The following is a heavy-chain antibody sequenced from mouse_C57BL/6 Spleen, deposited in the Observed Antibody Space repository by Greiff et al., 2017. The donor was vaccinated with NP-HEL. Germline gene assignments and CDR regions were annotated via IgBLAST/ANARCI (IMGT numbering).Heavy chain of an antibody. Sequence: QVQLQQPGTELVKPGASVKLSCKASGYTFTSYWMHWVKQRPGQGLEWIGNINPSNGGTNYNEKFQSKATLTVDKSSSTAYMQLSSLTSEDSAVYYCAREGVYYDADWFAYWGQGTLVTVSA. CDR2: INPSNGGT. J-gene: IGHJ3*01. CDR3: AREGVYYDADWFAY. D-gene: IGHD1-1*01. CDR1: GYTFTSYW. V-gene: IGHV1-53*01.